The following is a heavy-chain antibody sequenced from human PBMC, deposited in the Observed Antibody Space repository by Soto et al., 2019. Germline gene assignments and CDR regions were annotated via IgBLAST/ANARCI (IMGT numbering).Heavy chain of an antibody. Sequence: TSETLSLTCNVSGRSISNSYYYWGWIRQPPGKGLEWIGNIYYDGNTYYHASLASRVTISPHTSKNQFSLQLTSVTAADTALYYCVSFVSRHNWYFDLWGPGTLVTVSS. D-gene: IGHD3-3*01. V-gene: IGHV4-39*01. J-gene: IGHJ2*01. CDR3: VSFVSRHNWYFDL. CDR1: GRSISNSYYY. CDR2: IYYDGNT.